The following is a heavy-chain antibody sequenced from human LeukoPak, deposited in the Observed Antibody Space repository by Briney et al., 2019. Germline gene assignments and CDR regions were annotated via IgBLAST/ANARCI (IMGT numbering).Heavy chain of an antibody. V-gene: IGHV4-59*01. CDR1: GGSISSYY. Sequence: SETLSLTCTVAGGSISSYYWSWIRQPPGKGLEWIGYIYYSGSTNYNPSLKSRVTISVDTSKNQFSLKLSSVTAADTAVYYRARAGYCSGGSCYSVGYGMDVWGQGTTVTVSS. J-gene: IGHJ6*02. D-gene: IGHD2-15*01. CDR2: IYYSGST. CDR3: ARAGYCSGGSCYSVGYGMDV.